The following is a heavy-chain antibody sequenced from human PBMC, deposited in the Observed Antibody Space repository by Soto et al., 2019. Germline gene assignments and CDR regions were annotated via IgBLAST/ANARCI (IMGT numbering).Heavy chain of an antibody. CDR3: ARDHVTIFSSWFDP. V-gene: IGHV1-18*01. CDR1: GYTFTSYG. J-gene: IGHJ5*02. D-gene: IGHD3-3*01. CDR2: ISAYNGNT. Sequence: VSVKVSCKASGYTFTSYGISWVRQAPGQGLEWMGWISAYNGNTNYAQKLQGRVTMTTDTSTSTAYMELRSLRSDDTAVYYCARDHVTIFSSWFDPWGQGTLVTVSS.